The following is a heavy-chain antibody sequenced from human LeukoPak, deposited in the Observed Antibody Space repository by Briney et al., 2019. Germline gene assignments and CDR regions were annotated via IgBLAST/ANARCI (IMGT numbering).Heavy chain of an antibody. CDR2: ISGSGSST. J-gene: IGHJ3*02. Sequence: GGSLRLSCAASGFTFSSYAMSWVRQAPGKGLEWVSAISGSGSSTYYADSVKGRFTISRDNSKNTLYLQMNSLRAEDTAVYYCAKDGTMVRGVIYLSAFDIWGQGTMVTVSS. D-gene: IGHD3-10*01. CDR1: GFTFSSYA. V-gene: IGHV3-23*01. CDR3: AKDGTMVRGVIYLSAFDI.